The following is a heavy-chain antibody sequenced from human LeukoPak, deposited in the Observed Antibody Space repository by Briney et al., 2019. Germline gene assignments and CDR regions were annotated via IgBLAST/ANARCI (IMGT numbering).Heavy chain of an antibody. CDR1: GFTFSNYA. Sequence: GGSLRLSCASSGFTFSNYAMSWVRQAPGKGLEWVSGISNSGHSSYHADSVKGRFTTRDNSQITLYLQMNSLRVEDTALYYCAKDWRNGYSSDWYSEGYFPHWGQGTVVTVSS. CDR3: AKDWRNGYSSDWYSEGYFPH. J-gene: IGHJ1*01. CDR2: ISNSGHSS. V-gene: IGHV3-23*01. D-gene: IGHD6-13*01.